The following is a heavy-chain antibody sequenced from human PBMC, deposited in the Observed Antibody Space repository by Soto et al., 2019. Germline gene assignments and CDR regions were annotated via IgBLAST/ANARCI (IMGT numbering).Heavy chain of an antibody. V-gene: IGHV3-21*01. CDR1: VFTCSSYS. CDR2: ISSSSSYI. Sequence: GWSLRLSCAASVFTCSSYSMNWFRQAPGKGLEWVSSISSSSSYIYYADSVKGRFTISRDNAKNSLYLQMNSLRAEDTAVYYCAREMGSLLWFGELMVGYYGMDVWGQGTTVTVSS. CDR3: AREMGSLLWFGELMVGYYGMDV. D-gene: IGHD3-10*01. J-gene: IGHJ6*02.